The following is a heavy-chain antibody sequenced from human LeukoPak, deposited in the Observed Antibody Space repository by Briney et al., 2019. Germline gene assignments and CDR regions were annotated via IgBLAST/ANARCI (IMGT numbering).Heavy chain of an antibody. V-gene: IGHV3-23*01. CDR2: ISGSGGST. CDR1: GFTFSAYT. J-gene: IGHJ6*02. D-gene: IGHD6-13*01. Sequence: PGGSLRLSCSASGFTFSAYTMNWVRQAPGKGLEWVSAISGSGGSTYYADSVKGRFTISRDNSKNTLYLQMSSLRAEDTAVYYCAKVNEDSSSWYQYYYYYYGMDVWGQGTTVTVSS. CDR3: AKVNEDSSSWYQYYYYYYGMDV.